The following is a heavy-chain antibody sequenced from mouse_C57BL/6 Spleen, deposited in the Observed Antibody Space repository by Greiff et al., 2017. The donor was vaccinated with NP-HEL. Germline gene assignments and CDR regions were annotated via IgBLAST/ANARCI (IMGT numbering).Heavy chain of an antibody. D-gene: IGHD1-1*01. J-gene: IGHJ2*01. V-gene: IGHV1-80*01. CDR3: ARGTYYYGSSYGFDY. CDR2: IYPGDGDT. Sequence: VKLMESGAELVKPGASVKISCKASGYAFSSYWMNWVKQRPGKGLEWIGQIYPGDGDTNYNGKFKGKATLTADKSSSTAYMQLSSLTSEDSAVYFCARGTYYYGSSYGFDYWGQGTTLTVSS. CDR1: GYAFSSYW.